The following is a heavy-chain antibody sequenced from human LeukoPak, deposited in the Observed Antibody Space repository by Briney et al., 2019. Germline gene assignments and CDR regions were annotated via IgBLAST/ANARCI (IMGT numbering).Heavy chain of an antibody. J-gene: IGHJ4*02. Sequence: PGGSLRLSCAASGFTFSSYAMSWVRQAPGKGLEWVSAISGSGGSTYYADSVKGRFTISRDNSKNTLYLQMNSLRAEDTAVYYCAKDRIPGDGLQSPFDYWGQGTLVTVSS. CDR1: GFTFSSYA. CDR2: ISGSGGST. CDR3: AKDRIPGDGLQSPFDY. V-gene: IGHV3-23*01. D-gene: IGHD5-24*01.